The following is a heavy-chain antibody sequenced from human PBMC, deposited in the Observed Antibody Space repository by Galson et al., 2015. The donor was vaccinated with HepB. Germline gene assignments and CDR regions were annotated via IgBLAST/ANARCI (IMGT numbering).Heavy chain of an antibody. CDR2: TYYRSQWYH. Sequence: CAISGDSVSSDSSAWNWIRQSPSRGLEWLGRTYYRSQWYHDYSGSLQSRITINAETSTNQFFLQLDSVTPEDTAVYYCARDGYLGLVYYFDYWGPGILVTVS. D-gene: IGHD6-25*01. V-gene: IGHV6-1*01. J-gene: IGHJ4*02. CDR3: ARDGYLGLVYYFDY. CDR1: GDSVSSDSSA.